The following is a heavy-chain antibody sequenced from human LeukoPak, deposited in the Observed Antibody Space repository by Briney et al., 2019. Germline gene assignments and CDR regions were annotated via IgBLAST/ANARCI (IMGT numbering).Heavy chain of an antibody. V-gene: IGHV4-30-4*01. CDR1: GGSISSGDYY. D-gene: IGHD3-10*01. CDR2: IYYSGST. J-gene: IGHJ4*02. CDR3: ARGLDPWFFFDY. Sequence: SQTLSLTCTVSGGSISSGDYYWSWIRQPPGKGLEWIGYIYYSGSTNYNPSLKSRVTISVDTSKNQFSLKLSSVTAADTAVYYCARGLDPWFFFDYWGQGTLVTVSS.